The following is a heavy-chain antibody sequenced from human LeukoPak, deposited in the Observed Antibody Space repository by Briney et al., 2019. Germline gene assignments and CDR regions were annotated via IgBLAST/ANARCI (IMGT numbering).Heavy chain of an antibody. CDR1: GFTFSSYW. J-gene: IGHJ4*02. CDR3: ARGPLYYDSSGYYPTSPD. CDR2: IKQDGSEK. Sequence: GGSLRLSCAASGFTFSSYWMSWVRQAPGKGLEWVANIKQDGSEKYYVDSVKGRFTISRDNAKNSLYLQMNSLRAEDTAVYYCARGPLYYDSSGYYPTSPDWGQGTLVTVSS. V-gene: IGHV3-7*01. D-gene: IGHD3-22*01.